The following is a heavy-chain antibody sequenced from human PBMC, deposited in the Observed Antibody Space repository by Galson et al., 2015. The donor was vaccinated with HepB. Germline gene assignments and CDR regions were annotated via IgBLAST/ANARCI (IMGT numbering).Heavy chain of an antibody. CDR3: ARAIYGDWGSDAFDI. Sequence: SLRLSCAASGFTFSNYWMSWVRQAPGKGLEWVANIKQDESEKHYVDSVKGRFTISRDNVKNSLYLQMSTLRAEDTAVYYCARAIYGDWGSDAFDIWGQGTMVTVSS. CDR1: GFTFSNYW. J-gene: IGHJ3*02. CDR2: IKQDESEK. D-gene: IGHD4-17*01. V-gene: IGHV3-7*01.